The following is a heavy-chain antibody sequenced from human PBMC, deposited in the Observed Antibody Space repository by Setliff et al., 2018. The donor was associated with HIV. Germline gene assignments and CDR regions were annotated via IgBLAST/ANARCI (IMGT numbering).Heavy chain of an antibody. J-gene: IGHJ4*02. CDR2: MYDSGST. V-gene: IGHV4-38-2*01. CDR3: ARGGLYSPAPPGEGHFFDY. CDR1: GYSISSGYY. Sequence: SETLSLTCAVSGYSISSGYYWGWLRQPPGKGLEWIGSMYDSGSTYYNTSLKSRVTISVDSSKNQFSLKLNSVTAADTAVYYCARGGLYSPAPPGEGHFFDYWGQGTLVTVSS. D-gene: IGHD5-18*01.